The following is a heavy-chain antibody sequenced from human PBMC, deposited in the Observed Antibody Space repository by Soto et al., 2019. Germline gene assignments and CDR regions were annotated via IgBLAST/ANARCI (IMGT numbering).Heavy chain of an antibody. Sequence: WGSLRLSCAASGFTFISDGIHFIRHTPCKGLEWVAVISYDGSNKYYADSVMGRFTISRDNSKNTLYLQMNSLRAEDTAAYYCARDSGSVDYWGQGTLVTVSS. CDR1: GFTFISDG. D-gene: IGHD3-10*01. CDR3: ARDSGSVDY. V-gene: IGHV3-30*03. J-gene: IGHJ4*02. CDR2: ISYDGSNK.